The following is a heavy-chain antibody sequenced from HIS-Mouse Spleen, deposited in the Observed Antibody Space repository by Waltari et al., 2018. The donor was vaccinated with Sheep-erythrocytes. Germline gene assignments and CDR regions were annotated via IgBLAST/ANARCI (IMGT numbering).Heavy chain of an antibody. Sequence: QVQLVQSGAEVKKPGASVKVSCKASGYTFTGYYMHWVRQAPGQGLEWMGFNNHTSGGTNYAQKFKGSVTMTRKTSISTAYMALSRLRSDDTAVYYCAGYSGSLDYWGQGTLVTVSS. V-gene: IGHV1-2*02. CDR2: NNHTSGGT. CDR3: AGYSGSLDY. J-gene: IGHJ4*02. CDR1: GYTFTGYY. D-gene: IGHD1-26*01.